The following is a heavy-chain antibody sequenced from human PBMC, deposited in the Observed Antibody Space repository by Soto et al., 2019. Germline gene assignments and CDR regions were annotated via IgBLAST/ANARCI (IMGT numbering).Heavy chain of an antibody. V-gene: IGHV3-64*01. Sequence: PGGSLRFSCAASGFTFSSYAMHWVRQAPGKGLEYVSAISSNGGSTYYANSVKGRFTISRDNFKNTLYFQMGSLRAEDMSLYYCARDLGSSWYPEYFQHWGQGTLVTVSS. CDR2: ISSNGGST. J-gene: IGHJ1*01. CDR3: ARDLGSSWYPEYFQH. D-gene: IGHD6-13*01. CDR1: GFTFSSYA.